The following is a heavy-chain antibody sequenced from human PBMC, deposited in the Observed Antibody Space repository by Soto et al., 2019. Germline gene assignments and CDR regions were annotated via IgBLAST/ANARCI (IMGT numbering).Heavy chain of an antibody. D-gene: IGHD4-4*01. CDR1: GFIFNRYS. J-gene: IGHJ5*02. V-gene: IGHV3-64*05. Sequence: GGSLRLSCSASGFIFNRYSMHWVRQAPGKGLEYVSGISHNGETTHYTDSVKGRFTISRDNSKSTVDVQMRSLRPDDTAMYYCVKGSMTTVILYNWFDPWGQGTLVTVSS. CDR3: VKGSMTTVILYNWFDP. CDR2: ISHNGETT.